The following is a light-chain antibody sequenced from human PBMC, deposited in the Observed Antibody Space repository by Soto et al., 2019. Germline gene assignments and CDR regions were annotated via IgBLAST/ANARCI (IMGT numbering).Light chain of an antibody. Sequence: SVLTQPPSESGTPGQRVTISCSGSRSNIGSNTVNWYQQLPGTAPKFLIYSNNQRPSGVPKRFSASKSGTSASLAISGLQSEDEADYYCATWDDSLSGHVVFGGGT. J-gene: IGLJ2*01. V-gene: IGLV1-44*01. CDR1: RSNIGSNT. CDR3: ATWDDSLSGHVV. CDR2: SNN.